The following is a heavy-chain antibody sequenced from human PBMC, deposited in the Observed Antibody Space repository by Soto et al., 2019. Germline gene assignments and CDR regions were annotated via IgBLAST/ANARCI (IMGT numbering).Heavy chain of an antibody. CDR3: AKNQGVELVPLATVDWFDP. CDR2: ISGSGFKK. Sequence: GGSLRLSCAASGFIFGNFGMGWVRQAPGKGLEWISSISGSGFKKYYADSVKGRFTISRENSKSTVYLELNNLSAEDTAVYHCAKNQGVELVPLATVDWFDPWGQGSVVTVSS. CDR1: GFIFGNFG. V-gene: IGHV3-23*01. J-gene: IGHJ5*02. D-gene: IGHD1-26*01.